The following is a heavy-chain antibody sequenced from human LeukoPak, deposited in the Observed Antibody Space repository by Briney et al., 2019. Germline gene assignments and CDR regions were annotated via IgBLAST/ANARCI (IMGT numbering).Heavy chain of an antibody. V-gene: IGHV3-30*18. D-gene: IGHD2-21*01. CDR1: GFTFSSYG. J-gene: IGHJ1*01. Sequence: GGSLRLSCAASGFTFSSYGMHWVRQAPGKGLEWVAVISYDGSNKYYADSVKGRFTISRDNSKNTLYLQMNSLRAEDTAVYYCAKEAYSQYFQHWGQGTLVTVSS. CDR2: ISYDGSNK. CDR3: AKEAYSQYFQH.